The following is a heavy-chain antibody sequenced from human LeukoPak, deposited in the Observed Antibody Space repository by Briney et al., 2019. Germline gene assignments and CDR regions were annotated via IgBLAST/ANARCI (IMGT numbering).Heavy chain of an antibody. CDR2: ISGGGGST. J-gene: IGHJ3*02. V-gene: IGHV3-23*01. CDR1: GFTFSSYA. CDR3: AKFGLAGSGRYHDAFDI. D-gene: IGHD3-10*01. Sequence: GGSLRLSCAASGFTFSSYAMSWVRQAPGKGPEWVSTISGGGGSTYYADSVKGRSTISGDNSKNTLYLQMNSLRAEDTAVYYCAKFGLAGSGRYHDAFDIWGQGTMVTVSS.